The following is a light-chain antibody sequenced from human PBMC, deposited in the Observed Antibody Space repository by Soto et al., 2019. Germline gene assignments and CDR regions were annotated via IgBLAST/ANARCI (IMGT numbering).Light chain of an antibody. CDR3: AAWDDSLSGWV. J-gene: IGLJ3*02. CDR1: SSNIGSNF. V-gene: IGLV1-47*01. Sequence: QSVLTQPPSASGTPGQWVTISCSGSSSNIGSNFVYWYQQFPGTAPKLLIYRNNQRPSGVPDRFSGSKSGTSASLAISGLPSEDEADYYCAAWDDSLSGWVFGGGTKLTVL. CDR2: RNN.